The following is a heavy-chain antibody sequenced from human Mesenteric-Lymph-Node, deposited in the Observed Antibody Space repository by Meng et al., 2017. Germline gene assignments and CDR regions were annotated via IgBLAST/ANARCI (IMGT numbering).Heavy chain of an antibody. J-gene: IGHJ4*02. Sequence: ASVKVSCKASGYTFSAYHIHWVRQAPGQGLEWMGWINTINGDTNYDLKIQGRVTITSDTSSSTAYMELSWLRSDDTAVYYCTRDITGDGLAYFDFWGQGTLVTVSS. CDR2: INTINGDT. CDR3: TRDITGDGLAYFDF. D-gene: IGHD7-27*01. CDR1: GYTFSAYH. V-gene: IGHV1-2*02.